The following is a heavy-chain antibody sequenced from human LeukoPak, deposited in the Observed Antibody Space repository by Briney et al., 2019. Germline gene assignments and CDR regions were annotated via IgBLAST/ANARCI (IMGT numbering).Heavy chain of an antibody. CDR2: INTNTGNP. Sequence: GASVKVSCKTSGYRFTGYYMHWVRQAPGQGLEWMGWINTNTGNPTYAQAFTGRFVFSLDTSVNTAYLQISSLKAEDTAVYYCARWAYDSGGYSQYYFDYWGQGTLVTVSS. V-gene: IGHV7-4-1*02. D-gene: IGHD3-22*01. J-gene: IGHJ4*02. CDR3: ARWAYDSGGYSQYYFDY. CDR1: GYRFTGYY.